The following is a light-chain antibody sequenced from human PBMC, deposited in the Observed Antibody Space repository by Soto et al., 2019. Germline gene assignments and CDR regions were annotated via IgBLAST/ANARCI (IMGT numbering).Light chain of an antibody. Sequence: DIVMTQSPDSLAVSLGERATINCKSSQSFLYSPNNKNYLAWYQHKPGQPPKMLIYWASIRESGVPDRFSGSGSGTDFTLTISGLQSEDVAVYYCQQYYTNSWSFGQGTKVDIK. CDR3: QQYYTNSWS. CDR2: WAS. V-gene: IGKV4-1*01. J-gene: IGKJ1*01. CDR1: QSFLYSPNNKNY.